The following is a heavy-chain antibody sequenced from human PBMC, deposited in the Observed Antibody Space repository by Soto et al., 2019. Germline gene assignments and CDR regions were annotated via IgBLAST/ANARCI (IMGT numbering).Heavy chain of an antibody. V-gene: IGHV1-46*01. Sequence: QVQLVQSGAEVKKPGASVKVSCKASGYTFTSYYMHWVRQAPGQGLEWMGIINPSGGSTSYAEKSQGSVTMTRDTSTSTVYMELSSLRSEDTAVYYCARDRITIFGVVISPPNWFDPWGQGTLVTVSS. CDR3: ARDRITIFGVVISPPNWFDP. CDR1: GYTFTSYY. J-gene: IGHJ5*02. CDR2: INPSGGST. D-gene: IGHD3-3*01.